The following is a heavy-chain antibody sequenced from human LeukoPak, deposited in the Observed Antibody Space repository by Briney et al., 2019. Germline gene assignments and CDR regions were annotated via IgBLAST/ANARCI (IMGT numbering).Heavy chain of an antibody. CDR1: GFTFSSYW. J-gene: IGHJ4*02. D-gene: IGHD3-10*01. V-gene: IGHV3-74*01. CDR3: AGGSTLDRGLVYY. Sequence: PGGSLRLSCAASGFTFSSYWMHWVRQAPGKGLVWVSRISGDESSTSHADSVKGRFTISRDNAKNTLFLQMNSLRAEDTAVYYCAGGSTLDRGLVYYWGQGTLVTVSS. CDR2: ISGDESST.